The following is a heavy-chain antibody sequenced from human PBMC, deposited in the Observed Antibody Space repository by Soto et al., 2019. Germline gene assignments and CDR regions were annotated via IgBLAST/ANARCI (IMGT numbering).Heavy chain of an antibody. CDR3: TRYRGPGTFTGYDY. Sequence: QVQLHESGPGLVQPSGTLSLTCAVSGGSITSNNWWTWVRQPPGKGLEWIGEIYHSGGTNYNPSLKSRLTMSIDKSTHQFSLNLTSVTAADTALYYCTRYRGPGTFTGYDYWGQGLFVTVSS. D-gene: IGHD3-10*01. CDR1: GGSITSNNW. CDR2: IYHSGGT. V-gene: IGHV4-4*02. J-gene: IGHJ4*02.